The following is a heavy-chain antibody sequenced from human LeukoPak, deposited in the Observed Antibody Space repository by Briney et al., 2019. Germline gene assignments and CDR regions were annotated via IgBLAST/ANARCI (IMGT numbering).Heavy chain of an antibody. CDR1: GFTFSDYY. J-gene: IGHJ3*02. Sequence: GGTLRLSCAASGFTFSDYYMSWIRQAPGKGLEWVSYISSGGRTIYYADSVKGRFTMSRDNAKNSLYLQMNSLRAEDTAVYYCARPVVAATTPDTFDIWGQGTMVTVSS. CDR3: ARPVVAATTPDTFDI. V-gene: IGHV3-11*04. CDR2: ISSGGRTI. D-gene: IGHD2-15*01.